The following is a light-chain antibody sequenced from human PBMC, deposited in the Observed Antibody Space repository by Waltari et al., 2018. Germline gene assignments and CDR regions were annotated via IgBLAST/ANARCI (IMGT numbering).Light chain of an antibody. CDR2: AAS. Sequence: DIQMTQSPSSLSASVGDRVTITCRASQSISSYLNWYQQKPGKAPKRLIYAASSLQSGVPSSFSGSGSGTDFTLTISTLQPEDFATYYCQQSYTTPRTFGQGTKLEI. V-gene: IGKV1-39*01. CDR3: QQSYTTPRT. CDR1: QSISSY. J-gene: IGKJ2*01.